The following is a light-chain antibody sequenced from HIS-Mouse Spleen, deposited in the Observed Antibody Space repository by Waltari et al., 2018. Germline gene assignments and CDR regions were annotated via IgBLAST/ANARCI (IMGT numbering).Light chain of an antibody. CDR1: SSDVGGYNY. Sequence: QSALTQPASVSGSPGQSITISCTGTSSDVGGYNYVSWYQQHPGKAPKPMIYDVSNRPSGVSNGFSGSKSGNTASLTISGLQAEDEADYYCSSYTSSSTLYVFGTGTKVTVL. V-gene: IGLV2-14*03. J-gene: IGLJ1*01. CDR3: SSYTSSSTLYV. CDR2: DVS.